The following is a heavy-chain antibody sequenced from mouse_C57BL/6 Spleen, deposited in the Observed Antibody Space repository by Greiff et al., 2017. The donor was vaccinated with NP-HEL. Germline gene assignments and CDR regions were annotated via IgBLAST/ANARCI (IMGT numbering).Heavy chain of an antibody. V-gene: IGHV1-55*01. CDR2: IYPGSGST. CDR1: GYTFTSYW. Sequence: VQLQQPGAELVKPGASVKMSCKASGYTFTSYWITWVKQRPGQGLGWIGDIYPGSGSTNYNEKFKSKATLTVDTSSSTAYMQLSSLTSEDSAVYYCARSEDYDDGNFDYWGQGTTLTVSS. CDR3: ARSEDYDDGNFDY. D-gene: IGHD2-4*01. J-gene: IGHJ2*01.